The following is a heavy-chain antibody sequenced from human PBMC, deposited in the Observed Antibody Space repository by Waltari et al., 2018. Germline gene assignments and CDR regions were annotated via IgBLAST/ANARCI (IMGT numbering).Heavy chain of an antibody. CDR3: ARSYYYDSSGSTATTFDY. CDR1: GYTFTSFA. J-gene: IGHJ4*02. V-gene: IGHV1-3*01. CDR2: INAGSVNT. D-gene: IGHD3-22*01. Sequence: QVQLVQSGTEVKKPGASVKLSCKASGYTFTSFAMHWVRQAPGQSVEWMGWINAGSVNTKYSQKFQGRVTITWDTSASTVYMELTSLRSEDTAVYYYARSYYYDSSGSTATTFDYWGQGTLVTVSS.